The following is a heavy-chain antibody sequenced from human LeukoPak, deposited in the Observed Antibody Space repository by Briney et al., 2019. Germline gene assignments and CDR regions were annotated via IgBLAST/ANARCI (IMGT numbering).Heavy chain of an antibody. Sequence: SVTVSFKGSGGTFSSYAISWVRQAPGQGREWMGGIIPIFGTANYAQKFQGRVTITADESTSTAYMELSSLRSEDTAVYYCARSLDYGDYTDYWGQGTLVTVSS. V-gene: IGHV1-69*13. J-gene: IGHJ4*02. CDR2: IIPIFGTA. CDR1: GGTFSSYA. CDR3: ARSLDYGDYTDY. D-gene: IGHD4-17*01.